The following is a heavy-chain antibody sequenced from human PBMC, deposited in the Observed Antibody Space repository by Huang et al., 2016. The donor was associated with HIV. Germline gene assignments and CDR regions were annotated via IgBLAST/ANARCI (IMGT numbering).Heavy chain of an antibody. J-gene: IGHJ6*02. V-gene: IGHV4-34*02. CDR3: ARIPTPSYYDPWSISSVDEDFFYFNMDL. D-gene: IGHD3-3*01. CDR2: TNPWRPP. CDR1: GASFRNYY. Sequence: QVRLEQWGEGVVKPSATLSLTCAVYGASFRNYYWTWVRQSPVKGLQGICETNPWRPPKYKPIFPSRLTLSTEIVTNQVSLRLRAMTAADAAVDYCARIPTPSYYDPWSISSVDEDFFYFNMDLWGRGTSVTVSS.